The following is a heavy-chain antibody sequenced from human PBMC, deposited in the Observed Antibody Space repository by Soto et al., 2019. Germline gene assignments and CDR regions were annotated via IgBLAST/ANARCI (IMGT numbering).Heavy chain of an antibody. CDR2: MFHSGST. V-gene: IGHV4-38-2*02. CDR1: GYFISSGYY. CDR3: ACAHIVLVPLVVWFVP. J-gene: IGHJ5*02. Sequence: SETLSLTCTVSGYFISSGYYWGWIRQPPGKGLEWIGSMFHSGSTHYNPSLKSRVTMSVDTSKNQFSLRLSSVTASDTAVYYCACAHIVLVPLVVWFVPWGQGTL. D-gene: IGHD2-2*01.